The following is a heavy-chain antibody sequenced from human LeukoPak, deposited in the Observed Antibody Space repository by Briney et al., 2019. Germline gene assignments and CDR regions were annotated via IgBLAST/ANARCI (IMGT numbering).Heavy chain of an antibody. CDR3: AREGRFLEWLLYDPYYYYGMDV. D-gene: IGHD3-3*01. CDR1: GGTFSSYA. V-gene: IGHV1-69*04. J-gene: IGHJ6*02. CDR2: IIPIFGIA. Sequence: SVKVSCKASGGTFSSYAISWVRQAPGQGLEWMGRIIPIFGIANYAQKFQGRVTITAGKSTSTAYMELSSLRSEDTAVYYCAREGRFLEWLLYDPYYYYGMDVWGQGTTVTVSS.